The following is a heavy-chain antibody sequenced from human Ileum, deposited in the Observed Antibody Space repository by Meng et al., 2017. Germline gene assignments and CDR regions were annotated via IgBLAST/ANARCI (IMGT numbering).Heavy chain of an antibody. J-gene: IGHJ4*02. V-gene: IGHV4-30-4*01. D-gene: IGHD3-10*01. CDR2: IYSSGRT. CDR3: AKATYLGSGYYFDY. CDR1: GDSINRGDHY. Sequence: QVQLQESGSGLVKPSQTLSLLCAVSGDSINRGDHYWTWIRQPPGKGPEWMGYIYSSGRTYYTPSLKGRLTISADTSQSTFSLKLNSVTATDTAVYFCAKATYLGSGYYFDYWGQGALVTVSS.